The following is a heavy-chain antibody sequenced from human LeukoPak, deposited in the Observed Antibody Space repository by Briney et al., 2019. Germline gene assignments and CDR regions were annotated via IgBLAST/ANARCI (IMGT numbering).Heavy chain of an antibody. Sequence: GGALRLSCVASGFTFSSYWIHWVRHVPGKGLVWVSRIKDGDTTTDYADSVKDQFTISRDDAKNTLNLQMNSLRAEDTAVYYCTTIRPYYWGQGTLVTVSP. CDR3: TTIRPYY. J-gene: IGHJ4*02. CDR2: IKDGDTTT. CDR1: GFTFSSYW. D-gene: IGHD5-12*01. V-gene: IGHV3-74*01.